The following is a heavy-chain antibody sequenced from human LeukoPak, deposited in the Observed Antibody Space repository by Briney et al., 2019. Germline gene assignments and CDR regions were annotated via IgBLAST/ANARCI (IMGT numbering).Heavy chain of an antibody. CDR1: GGSISSYY. J-gene: IGHJ5*02. D-gene: IGHD3-22*01. CDR3: ARGMDYYDSSGYYH. V-gene: IGHV4-59*01. Sequence: PSETLSLTCTVSGGSISSYYCSWIRQPPGKGLEWIGYIYYSGSTNYNPSLKSRVTISVDTSKNQFSLKLSSVTAADTAVYYCARGMDYYDSSGYYHWGQGTLVTVSS. CDR2: IYYSGST.